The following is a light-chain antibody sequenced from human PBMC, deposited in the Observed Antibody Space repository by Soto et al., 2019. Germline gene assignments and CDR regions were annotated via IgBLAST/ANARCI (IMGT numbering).Light chain of an antibody. CDR2: EVR. J-gene: IGLJ1*01. Sequence: QSALTQPPSASGSPGQSVTISCTGSSSDVGGYNYVSWYQQHPGKAPKLVIYEVRKGPSGVPDRFSGSKSGNTASLTVSGLQAEDEADYYCSSYTGTNNFGVFGPGTKLTVL. CDR3: SSYTGTNNFGV. V-gene: IGLV2-8*01. CDR1: SSDVGGYNY.